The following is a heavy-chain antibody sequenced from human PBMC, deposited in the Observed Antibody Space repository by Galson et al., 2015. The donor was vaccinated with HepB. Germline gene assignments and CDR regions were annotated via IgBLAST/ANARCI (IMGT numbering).Heavy chain of an antibody. CDR1: GFTFSNYA. V-gene: IGHV3-23*01. CDR3: AGYSGTYSWDY. Sequence: SLRLSCAASGFTFSNYAMSWVRQAPGKGPEWVSAISGSADNIYDADSAKGRFTTSRDNSKNTLYLQTNSLRVEDTAVYYCAGYSGTYSWDYWGQGTQVTVSS. CDR2: ISGSADNI. J-gene: IGHJ4*02. D-gene: IGHD1-26*01.